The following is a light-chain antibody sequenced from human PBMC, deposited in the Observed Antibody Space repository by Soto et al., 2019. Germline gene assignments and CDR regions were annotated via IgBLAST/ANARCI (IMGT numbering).Light chain of an antibody. CDR2: EVS. J-gene: IGKJ5*01. CDR3: MQTIQVPSIA. CDR1: QSISSW. V-gene: IGKV1-5*01. Sequence: DIQMTQSPSPLSASVGDRVTITCRSSQSISSWLAWYQQKPGKAPKLLIYEVSNRFSGVSERFSGSGAGTDFTLKISRVEAEDVGVYYCMQTIQVPSIALGQGTRLEIK.